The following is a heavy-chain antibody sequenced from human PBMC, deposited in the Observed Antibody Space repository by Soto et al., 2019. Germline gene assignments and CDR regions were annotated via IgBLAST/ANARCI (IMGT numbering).Heavy chain of an antibody. Sequence: SETLSLTCTVSGGSISSGGYYWSWIRQHPGKGLEWIGYIYYSGSTYYNPSLKSRVTISVDTSKNQFSLKLSSVTAADTAVYYCARGTTSSLYYYYMDVWGKGTTVTVSS. V-gene: IGHV4-31*03. CDR3: ARGTTSSLYYYYMDV. CDR2: IYYSGST. J-gene: IGHJ6*03. CDR1: GGSISSGGYY. D-gene: IGHD3-10*01.